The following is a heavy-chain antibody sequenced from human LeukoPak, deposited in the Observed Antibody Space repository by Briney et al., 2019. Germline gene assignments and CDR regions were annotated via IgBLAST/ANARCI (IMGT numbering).Heavy chain of an antibody. V-gene: IGHV4-34*01. J-gene: IGHJ5*02. D-gene: IGHD6-19*01. Sequence: PSETLSLTCTVSGGSIRSYYWSWIRQPPGKGLEWIGEINHSGSTNYNPSLKSRVTISVDTSKNQFSLKLSSVTAADTAVYYCAGRVSSGWYPHDPWGQGTLVTVSS. CDR1: GGSIRSYY. CDR2: INHSGST. CDR3: AGRVSSGWYPHDP.